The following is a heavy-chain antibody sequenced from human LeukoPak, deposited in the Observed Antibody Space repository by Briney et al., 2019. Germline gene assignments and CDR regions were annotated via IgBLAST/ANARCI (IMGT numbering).Heavy chain of an antibody. Sequence: GGSLRLSCAASGFTVSSNYMSWVRQAPGKGLEWVSVIYSGGSTYYADSVKGRFTISRDNSKNTLYLQMNSLRAEDTAVYYCARDADSSGYADAFDIWGQGTMVTVSS. D-gene: IGHD3-22*01. J-gene: IGHJ3*02. CDR3: ARDADSSGYADAFDI. V-gene: IGHV3-53*01. CDR2: IYSGGST. CDR1: GFTVSSNY.